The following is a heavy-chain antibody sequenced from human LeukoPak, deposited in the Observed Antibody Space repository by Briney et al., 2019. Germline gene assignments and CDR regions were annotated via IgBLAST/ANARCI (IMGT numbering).Heavy chain of an antibody. Sequence: GGSLRLSCAASGFTFSNYDMHWVRQATGKGLEWVSAIGTAGDTYYPGSVRGRFTMSRENAKNSLYLQMNSLTAGDTAVYYRARGANTHFDYWGQGILVTVSS. CDR1: GFTFSNYD. J-gene: IGHJ4*02. CDR2: IGTAGDT. CDR3: ARGANTHFDY. D-gene: IGHD1-26*01. V-gene: IGHV3-13*04.